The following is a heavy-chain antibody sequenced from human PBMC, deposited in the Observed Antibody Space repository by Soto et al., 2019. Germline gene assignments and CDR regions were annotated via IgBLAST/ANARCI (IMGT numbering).Heavy chain of an antibody. CDR1: GFSLTTRGVG. V-gene: IGHV2-5*02. D-gene: IGHD3-16*01. CDR3: AHIPNYYQYDWFDP. Sequence: QITLKESGPPLVKPTQTLTLTCTFSGFSLTTRGVGVGWIRQPPGKALECLALIYWDDDTRYSPSLQSRLSITKDTSKNQVVLTMTNVDPVDTATYYCAHIPNYYQYDWFDPWGQGTLVSVSS. J-gene: IGHJ5*02. CDR2: IYWDDDT.